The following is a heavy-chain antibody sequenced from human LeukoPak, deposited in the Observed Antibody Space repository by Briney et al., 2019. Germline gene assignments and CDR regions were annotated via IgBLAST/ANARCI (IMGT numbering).Heavy chain of an antibody. J-gene: IGHJ6*03. D-gene: IGHD3-9*01. Sequence: SETLSLTCTVSGGSISNYYWSWIRQPPGKGLEWIGYIYYSGSTNYNPSLKSRVTISVDTSKNQFSLKLSSVTAADTAVYYCASTVRELVITHGGDYYYYYMDVWGKGTTVTISS. CDR1: GGSISNYY. CDR3: ASTVRELVITHGGDYYYYYMDV. V-gene: IGHV4-59*08. CDR2: IYYSGST.